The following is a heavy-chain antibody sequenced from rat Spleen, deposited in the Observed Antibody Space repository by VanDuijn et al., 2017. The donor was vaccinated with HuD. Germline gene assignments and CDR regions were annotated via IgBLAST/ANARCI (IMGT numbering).Heavy chain of an antibody. V-gene: IGHV2-1*01. CDR3: TRDFGDY. D-gene: IGHD4-3*01. CDR1: GFSLTSYN. J-gene: IGHJ2*01. CDR2: IWGDGST. Sequence: QVQLKESGPGLVQPSQTLSLTCTVSGFSLTSYNVHWVRQPPGKGLEWMGGIWGDGSTEYNSALKSRLSINRDTSKSQVFLKINSLQSDDTAIYFCTRDFGDYWGQGVMVTVSS.